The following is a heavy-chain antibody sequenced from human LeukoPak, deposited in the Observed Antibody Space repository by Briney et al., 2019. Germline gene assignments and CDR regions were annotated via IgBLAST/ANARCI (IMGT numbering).Heavy chain of an antibody. D-gene: IGHD2-2*01. V-gene: IGHV4-34*01. CDR3: ARRGYCSSTSCYPRIHYYYYYGMDV. J-gene: IGHJ6*02. CDR1: GGSFSGYY. CDR2: INHSGST. Sequence: SETLSLTCAVYGGSFSGYYWSWIRQPPGKGLEWIGEINHSGSTNYNPSLKSRVTISVDTSKNQFSLKLSSVTAADTAVYYCARRGYCSSTSCYPRIHYYYYYGMDVWGQGTTVTVSS.